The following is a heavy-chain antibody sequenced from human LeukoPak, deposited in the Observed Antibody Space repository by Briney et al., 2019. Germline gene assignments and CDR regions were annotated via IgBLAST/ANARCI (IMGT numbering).Heavy chain of an antibody. CDR1: GYTFTGYY. CDR3: AREGRGCSSTSCYQDY. Sequence: ASVKVSCKASGYTFTGYYMHWVRQPPGQGLEWMGWINPNSGGTNYAQKFQGRVTMTRDTSISTAYMELSRLRSDDTAVYYCAREGRGCSSTSCYQDYWGQGTLVTVSS. V-gene: IGHV1-2*02. D-gene: IGHD2-2*01. J-gene: IGHJ4*02. CDR2: INPNSGGT.